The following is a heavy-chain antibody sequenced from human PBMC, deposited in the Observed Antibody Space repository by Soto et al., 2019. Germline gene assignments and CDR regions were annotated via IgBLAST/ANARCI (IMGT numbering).Heavy chain of an antibody. Sequence: SETLSLTCAVYGGSFSGYYWSWIRQPPGKGLEWIGEINHSGSTNYNPSLKSRVTISVDTSKSQFSLKLSSVTAADTAVYYCARVHGDYADYWGQGTLVTVSS. V-gene: IGHV4-34*01. CDR2: INHSGST. CDR1: GGSFSGYY. D-gene: IGHD4-17*01. J-gene: IGHJ4*02. CDR3: ARVHGDYADY.